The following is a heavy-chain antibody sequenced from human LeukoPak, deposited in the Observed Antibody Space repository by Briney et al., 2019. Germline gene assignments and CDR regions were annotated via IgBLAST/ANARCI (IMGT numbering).Heavy chain of an antibody. V-gene: IGHV3-23*01. CDR1: GFTFSSYA. D-gene: IGHD1-26*01. J-gene: IGHJ4*02. CDR2: ISGSGGST. Sequence: PGGSLRLSCAASGFTFSSYAMSWVRQAPGKGLEWVSAISGSGGSTYYADSAKGRFTISRDNSKNTLYLQMNSLRAEDTAVYYCAKDPVGAKSSYFDYWGRGTLVTVSS. CDR3: AKDPVGAKSSYFDY.